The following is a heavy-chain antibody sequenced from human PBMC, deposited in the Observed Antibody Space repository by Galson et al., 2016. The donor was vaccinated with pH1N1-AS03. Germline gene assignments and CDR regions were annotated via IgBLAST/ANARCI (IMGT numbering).Heavy chain of an antibody. CDR3: AKEGDEGAFDC. Sequence: LILSCAASGFTFKNYAMSWVRQAPGKGLEWVSVISGIGTSTYYAASVKGRFSISRDNARNTLSLQMDGLRAEDTPLYYCAKEGDEGAFDCWGQGTLVTVSP. V-gene: IGHV3-23*01. CDR1: GFTFKNYA. CDR2: ISGIGTST. J-gene: IGHJ4*02.